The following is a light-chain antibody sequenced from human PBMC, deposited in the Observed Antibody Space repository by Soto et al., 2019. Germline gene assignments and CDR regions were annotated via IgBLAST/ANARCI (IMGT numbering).Light chain of an antibody. CDR1: QSVSSSY. V-gene: IGKV3-20*01. CDR2: GAS. J-gene: IGKJ2*01. Sequence: EMVVTQSPGTLSLSPGERATLSCSASQSVSSSYLAWYQQKPGQAPRLLIYGASSRSTGIPDRFSGSGSGNEFTLTISRLEPDDFAVYYCQQYGSSPPYPFGQGTKLEIK. CDR3: QQYGSSPPYP.